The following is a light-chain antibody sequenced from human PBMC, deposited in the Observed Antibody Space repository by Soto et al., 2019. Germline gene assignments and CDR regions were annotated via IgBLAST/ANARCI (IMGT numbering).Light chain of an antibody. J-gene: IGKJ4*01. CDR1: QSVSSN. V-gene: IGKV3-15*01. CDR3: QQYNNWLT. CDR2: GAS. Sequence: EIVMTQSPATLSVSPGESATISCRASQSVSSNLAWYQQKPGQAPRLLIYGASTRATGIPARFSGSGSGTEFTLTISSLQSEDFAVYYCQQYNNWLTFGGGTKVDIK.